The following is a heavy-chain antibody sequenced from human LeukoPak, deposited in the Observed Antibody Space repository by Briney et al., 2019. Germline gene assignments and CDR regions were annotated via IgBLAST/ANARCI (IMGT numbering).Heavy chain of an antibody. V-gene: IGHV3-23*01. J-gene: IGHJ4*02. CDR3: AKDKVPDGRWDIDY. CDR1: GFTFSTYA. Sequence: PGGSLTLSCAASGFTFSTYAMSWVRQAPGKGLEWVSGISASGGTTYYADSVKGRFTISRDNPKNTVFLQMNSLRVEDAALYYCAKDKVPDGRWDIDYWGQGTLVTVSS. CDR2: ISASGGTT. D-gene: IGHD1-26*01.